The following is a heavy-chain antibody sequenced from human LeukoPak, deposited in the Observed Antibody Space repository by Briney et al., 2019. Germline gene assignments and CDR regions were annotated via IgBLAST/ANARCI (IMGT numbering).Heavy chain of an antibody. D-gene: IGHD3-9*01. J-gene: IGHJ4*02. CDR1: GYSFTSYW. CDR3: ARAYYDILTGYYSIQYYFDY. Sequence: GESLKISCKGSGYSFTSYWIGWVRQMPGKGLEWMGIIYPGDSDTRYSPSFQGQVTISADKSISTAYLQWSSLKASDTAMYYCARAYYDILTGYYSIQYYFDYWGRGTLVTVSS. CDR2: IYPGDSDT. V-gene: IGHV5-51*01.